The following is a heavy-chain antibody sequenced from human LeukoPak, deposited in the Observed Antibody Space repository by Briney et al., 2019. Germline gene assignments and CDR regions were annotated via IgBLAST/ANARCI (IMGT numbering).Heavy chain of an antibody. Sequence: GGSLRLSCAASGFTFSSYWMSWVRQAPGKGLEWVANIKQDGSEKYYVDSVKGRFTISRDNSKNTVYLQMNSLRTEDTAVYYCAKPPKDDNASWYYYFDSWGQGTLATVSS. CDR1: GFTFSSYW. D-gene: IGHD6-13*01. J-gene: IGHJ4*02. V-gene: IGHV3-7*01. CDR3: AKPPKDDNASWYYYFDS. CDR2: IKQDGSEK.